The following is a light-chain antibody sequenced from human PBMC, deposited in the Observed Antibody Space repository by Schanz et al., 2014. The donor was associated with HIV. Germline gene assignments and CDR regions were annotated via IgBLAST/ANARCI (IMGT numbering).Light chain of an antibody. CDR1: SSDVGADNS. Sequence: QSALTQPASVSGSPGQSITISCTGTSSDVGADNSVSWYQQHPGRAPRLLVYDVTYRPSGVSNRFSGSKSGNTASLTISGLRAEDEADYYCGSYTSSSTLVFGGGTKLTVL. CDR3: GSYTSSSTLV. J-gene: IGLJ2*01. V-gene: IGLV2-14*03. CDR2: DVT.